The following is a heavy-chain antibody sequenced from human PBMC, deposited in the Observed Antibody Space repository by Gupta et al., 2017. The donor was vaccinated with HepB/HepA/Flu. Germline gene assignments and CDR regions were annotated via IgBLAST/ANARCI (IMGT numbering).Heavy chain of an antibody. Sequence: QVQLVESGGGVVQPGRSLRLSCAASGFILSDYAMHWVRQAPGKGLEWVAVISYDGTYQDFADSVKGRFTISRDNSKNTLYLHMNSLRGEDTAVYYCAKEPLTTMTIHYFDCWGQGTLVTVSS. CDR1: GFILSDYA. CDR2: ISYDGTYQ. V-gene: IGHV3-30-3*01. CDR3: AKEPLTTMTIHYFDC. J-gene: IGHJ4*02. D-gene: IGHD4-17*01.